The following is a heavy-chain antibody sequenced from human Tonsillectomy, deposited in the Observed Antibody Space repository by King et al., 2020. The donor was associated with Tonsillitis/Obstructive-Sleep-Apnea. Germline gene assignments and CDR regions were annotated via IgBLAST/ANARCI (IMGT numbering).Heavy chain of an antibody. J-gene: IGHJ6*03. CDR3: ARKAYSNYMYYYYYYYMDV. Sequence: QLQESGPGLVKPSQTLSLTCTVSGGSISSGGYYWSWIRQHPGKGLEWIGYIYYSGSTYYNPSLKSRVTISVDTSKNQFSLKLSSVTAAETAVYYCARKAYSNYMYYYYYYYMDVWGKGTTVTVSS. D-gene: IGHD4-11*01. V-gene: IGHV4-31*03. CDR2: IYYSGST. CDR1: GGSISSGGYY.